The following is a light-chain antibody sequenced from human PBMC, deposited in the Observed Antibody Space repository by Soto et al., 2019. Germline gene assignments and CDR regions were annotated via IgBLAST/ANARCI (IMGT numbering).Light chain of an antibody. CDR2: EVS. Sequence: QSALTQPASVSGSPGQSITISCTGTSSDVGGYNYVSWYQQHPGKAPKLMLYEVSNRPSGVSNRFSGSKSGNTASLTISGLQAEDEAEYYCSSYTSSSTPHVVFGGGTKLTVL. CDR3: SSYTSSSTPHVV. CDR1: SSDVGGYNY. V-gene: IGLV2-14*01. J-gene: IGLJ2*01.